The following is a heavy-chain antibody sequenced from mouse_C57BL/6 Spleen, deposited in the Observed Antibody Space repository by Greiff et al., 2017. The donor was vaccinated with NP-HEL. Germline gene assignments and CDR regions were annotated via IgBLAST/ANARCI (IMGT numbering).Heavy chain of an antibody. CDR1: GYTFTSYT. Sequence: LVESGAELARPGASVKMSCKASGYTFTSYTMHWVKQRPGQGLEWIGYINPSSGYTKYNQKFKDKATLTADKSSSTAYMQLSSLTSEDSAVYYCARKKGEYFDYWGQGTTLTVSS. CDR3: ARKKGEYFDY. J-gene: IGHJ2*01. D-gene: IGHD2-13*01. CDR2: INPSSGYT. V-gene: IGHV1-4*01.